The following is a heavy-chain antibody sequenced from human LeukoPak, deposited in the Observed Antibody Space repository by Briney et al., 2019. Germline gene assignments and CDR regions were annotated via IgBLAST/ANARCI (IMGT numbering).Heavy chain of an antibody. D-gene: IGHD1-26*01. J-gene: IGHJ3*02. CDR2: IWFDGSNT. Sequence: ESGGSLRLSCTPSGFTFSGYAMHWVRQAPGKGLGWVAVIWFDGSNTYYADSVKGRFTISRDNSKNTLYLQMNSLRAEDTAVYYCARGAQSGGYSGPFDIWGQGTKVTVSS. CDR1: GFTFSGYA. V-gene: IGHV3-33*01. CDR3: ARGAQSGGYSGPFDI.